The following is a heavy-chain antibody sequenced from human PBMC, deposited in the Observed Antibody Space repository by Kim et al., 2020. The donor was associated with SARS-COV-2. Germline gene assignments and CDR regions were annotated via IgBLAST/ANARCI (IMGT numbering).Heavy chain of an antibody. V-gene: IGHV5-51*01. J-gene: IGHJ4*02. Sequence: PSFQGQVTISADQSISTAYLQWSSLKASDTAMYYCARSVHGSGWYLFFDYWGQGSLVTVSS. CDR3: ARSVHGSGWYLFFDY. D-gene: IGHD6-19*01.